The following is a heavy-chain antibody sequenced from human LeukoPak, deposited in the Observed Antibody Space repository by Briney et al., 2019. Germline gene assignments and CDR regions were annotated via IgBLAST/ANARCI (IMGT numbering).Heavy chain of an antibody. CDR1: GGSISSYY. CDR3: ARVRKQQLGPYYYYMDV. V-gene: IGHV4-59*01. J-gene: IGHJ6*03. CDR2: IYYSGST. Sequence: PSETLSLTCTVSGGSISSYYWSWIRQPPGKGLEWIGYIYYSGSTNYNPSLKRRVTISVDTSKNQFSLKLSSVTAADTAVYYCARVRKQQLGPYYYYMDVWGKGTTVTISS. D-gene: IGHD6-13*01.